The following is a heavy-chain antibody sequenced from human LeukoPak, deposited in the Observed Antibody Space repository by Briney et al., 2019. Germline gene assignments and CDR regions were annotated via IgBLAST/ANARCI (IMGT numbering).Heavy chain of an antibody. CDR1: GYSFTTSW. CDR3: ARHKGDYYGMDV. V-gene: IGHV5-51*01. J-gene: IGHJ6*02. D-gene: IGHD3-16*01. Sequence: GESLKISCKDSGYSFTTSWIGWVRQMPGKGLEWMGIIYPGDSDTRYGPSFQGQVTISADKSISTAYLQWSSLEASDTAIYYCARHKGDYYGMDVWGQGTTVTVSS. CDR2: IYPGDSDT.